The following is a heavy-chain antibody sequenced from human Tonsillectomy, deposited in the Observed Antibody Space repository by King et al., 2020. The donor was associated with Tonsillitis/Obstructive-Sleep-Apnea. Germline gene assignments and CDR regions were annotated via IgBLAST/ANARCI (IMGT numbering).Heavy chain of an antibody. Sequence: LQESGPGLVKPSQTLSLTCTVSGGSISSCGYYWSWIRQHPGKGLELIGYNYYSGSTYYNPSLKSRFTLSVETSKNQFALKLSFVTAADTAVYYCARERKITIFGVVSAFDIWGQGTMVTVSS. CDR3: ARERKITIFGVVSAFDI. D-gene: IGHD3-3*01. J-gene: IGHJ3*02. CDR1: GGSISSCGYY. V-gene: IGHV4-31*03. CDR2: NYYSGST.